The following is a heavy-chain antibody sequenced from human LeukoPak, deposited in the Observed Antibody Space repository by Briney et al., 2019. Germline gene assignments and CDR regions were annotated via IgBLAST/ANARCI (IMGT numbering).Heavy chain of an antibody. Sequence: SETLSLTCTVSGGSISSYYWSWIRQPPGKGLEWIGYFYYSGSTNYNPSLKSRVTISVDTSKNQLSLKLSSVTAADTAVYYCAGSYYYASGSYPDYWFDPWGQGTLVTVSS. J-gene: IGHJ5*02. D-gene: IGHD3-10*01. V-gene: IGHV4-59*01. CDR1: GGSISSYY. CDR2: FYYSGST. CDR3: AGSYYYASGSYPDYWFDP.